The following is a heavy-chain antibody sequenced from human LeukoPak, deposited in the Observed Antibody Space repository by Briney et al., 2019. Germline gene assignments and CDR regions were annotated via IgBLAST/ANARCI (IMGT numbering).Heavy chain of an antibody. J-gene: IGHJ5*02. CDR2: IDNSGTT. D-gene: IGHD6-13*01. V-gene: IGHV4-39*01. CDR1: GGSISSSSYN. CDR3: VRPPGIAAAWFDP. Sequence: SETLSLTCTTSGGSISSSSYNWGWIRQTPGKGLEWIGSIDNSGTTYYNPSLKSRVTISVDTSKDQFSLKLSSVTAADTAVYFCVRPPGIAAAWFDPWGQGTLVTVSS.